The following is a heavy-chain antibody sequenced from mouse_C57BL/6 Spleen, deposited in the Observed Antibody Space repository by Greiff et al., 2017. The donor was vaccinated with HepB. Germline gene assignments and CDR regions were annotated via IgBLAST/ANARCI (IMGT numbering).Heavy chain of an antibody. CDR3: ARGGMVTTNYYAMDY. CDR1: GYTFTNYW. Sequence: VQLQQSGAELVRPGTSVKMSCKASGYTFTNYWIGWAKQRPGHGLEWIGDIYPGGGYTNYNEKFKGKATLTADKSSSTAYMQFSSLTSEDSAIYYCARGGMVTTNYYAMDYWGQGTSVTVSS. D-gene: IGHD2-3*01. J-gene: IGHJ4*01. CDR2: IYPGGGYT. V-gene: IGHV1-63*01.